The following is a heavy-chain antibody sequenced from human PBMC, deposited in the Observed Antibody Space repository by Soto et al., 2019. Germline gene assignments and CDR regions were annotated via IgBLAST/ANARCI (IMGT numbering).Heavy chain of an antibody. CDR3: AKVGSPMGREFRPFYYFDY. CDR2: ISGSGGST. J-gene: IGHJ4*02. D-gene: IGHD1-26*01. Sequence: GGSLRLSCAASGFTFSSYAMSWVRQAPGKGLEWVSAISGSGGSTYYADSVKGRFTISRDNSKNTLYLQMNSLRAEDTAVYYCAKVGSPMGREFRPFYYFDYWGQGTLVTVSS. CDR1: GFTFSSYA. V-gene: IGHV3-23*01.